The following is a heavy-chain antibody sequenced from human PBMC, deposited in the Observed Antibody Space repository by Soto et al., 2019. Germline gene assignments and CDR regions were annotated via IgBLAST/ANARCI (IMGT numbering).Heavy chain of an antibody. J-gene: IGHJ5*02. Sequence: WETMSFTFDVSGASIGGYFWGWIRPPDGKGLEWIGRIYTSGSTNYNPSLKSRVTMSVDTSKNQFSLKLSSVTAADTAVYYCARDVAGYSSSSWFDPWGQGTLVTSPQ. V-gene: IGHV4-4*07. CDR1: GASIGGYF. D-gene: IGHD6-6*01. CDR2: IYTSGST. CDR3: ARDVAGYSSSSWFDP.